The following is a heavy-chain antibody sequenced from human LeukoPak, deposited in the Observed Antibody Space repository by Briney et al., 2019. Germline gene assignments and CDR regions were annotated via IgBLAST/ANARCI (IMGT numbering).Heavy chain of an antibody. CDR1: VYTFTSYY. J-gene: IGHJ3*02. V-gene: IGHV1-46*01. Sequence: ASVKVSCKASVYTFTSYYMHWVRQAPGQGLEWMGIINPSGGSTSYAQKFQGRVTMTRDTSTSTVYMELSSLRSEDTAVYYCASEQLLAVAGTRDAFDIWGQGTMVTVSS. CDR3: ASEQLLAVAGTRDAFDI. D-gene: IGHD6-19*01. CDR2: INPSGGST.